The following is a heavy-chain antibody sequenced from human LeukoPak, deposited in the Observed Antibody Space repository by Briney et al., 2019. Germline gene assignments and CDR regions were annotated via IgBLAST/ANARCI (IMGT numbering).Heavy chain of an antibody. D-gene: IGHD3-3*01. Sequence: GGSLRLSCAASGFTFSSSVMHWVRQAPGKGLEWVAVIWFDGSIKFYGDSVKGRFTVSRDNSKNTLYLQMNSLGAEVTAVYYCAKAGYDFRTGYHRGFLDYWGQGTLVTVSS. CDR3: AKAGYDFRTGYHRGFLDY. CDR1: GFTFSSSV. V-gene: IGHV3-33*06. J-gene: IGHJ4*02. CDR2: IWFDGSIK.